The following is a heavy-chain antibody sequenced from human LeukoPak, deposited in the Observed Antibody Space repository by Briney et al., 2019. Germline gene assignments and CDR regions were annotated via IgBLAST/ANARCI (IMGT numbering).Heavy chain of an antibody. J-gene: IGHJ4*02. V-gene: IGHV3-23*01. CDR3: VKTTYCYDSSGYGDY. CDR2: ISGSGGST. D-gene: IGHD3-22*01. CDR1: GFTFSSYA. Sequence: AGGSLRLSCAASGFTFSSYAMSWVRQAPGKGLEWVSAISGSGGSTYYADSVKGRFTISRDNSKNTLYLQMSSLRAEDTAVYYCVKTTYCYDSSGYGDYWGQGTLVTVSS.